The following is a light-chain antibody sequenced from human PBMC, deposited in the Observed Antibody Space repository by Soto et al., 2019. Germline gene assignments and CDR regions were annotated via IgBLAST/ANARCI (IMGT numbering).Light chain of an antibody. V-gene: IGLV2-8*01. CDR1: SSDVGGYNY. Sequence: QSVLTQPPSASGSPGQSVTISRTGTSSDVGGYNYVSWYQQHPGKAPKLMIYEVSKRPSGVPDRLSGSKSGNTASLTVSGLQVEDEADYYCASYTGSDTLVFGGGTKVTVL. CDR3: ASYTGSDTLV. CDR2: EVS. J-gene: IGLJ2*01.